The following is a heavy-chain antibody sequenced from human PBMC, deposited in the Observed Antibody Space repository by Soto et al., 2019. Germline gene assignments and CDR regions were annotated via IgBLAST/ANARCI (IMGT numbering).Heavy chain of an antibody. V-gene: IGHV3-33*01. CDR3: ARDLGQLDDSDYYYGMDV. D-gene: IGHD6-6*01. CDR1: GFTFSSYG. Sequence: QVQLVESGGGVVQPGRSLRLSCAASGFTFSSYGMHWVRQAPGKGLEWVAVIWYDGSNKYYADSVKGRFTISRDNSKNTLYLQMNSLRAEDTAVYYCARDLGQLDDSDYYYGMDVWGQGTTVTVSS. CDR2: IWYDGSNK. J-gene: IGHJ6*02.